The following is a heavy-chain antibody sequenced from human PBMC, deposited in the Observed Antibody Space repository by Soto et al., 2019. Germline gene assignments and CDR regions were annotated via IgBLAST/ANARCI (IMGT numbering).Heavy chain of an antibody. D-gene: IGHD2-15*01. J-gene: IGHJ4*02. Sequence: QVQLQESGPGLVKPSQTLSLTCTVSGGSISSGDYYWSWIRQPPGKGLEWIGYIYYSGSTYYNPSLKSRVTISVDTSKNQFSLKLSSVTAADTAVYYCAGGGAGYCSGGSCREYDYWGQGTLVTVSS. CDR2: IYYSGST. V-gene: IGHV4-30-4*01. CDR3: AGGGAGYCSGGSCREYDY. CDR1: GGSISSGDYY.